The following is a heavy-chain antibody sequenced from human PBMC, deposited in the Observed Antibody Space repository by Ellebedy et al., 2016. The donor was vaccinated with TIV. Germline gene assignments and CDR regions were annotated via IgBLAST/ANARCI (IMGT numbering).Heavy chain of an antibody. CDR2: VYYSGST. V-gene: IGHV4-39*07. CDR1: GDSITSGGFF. CDR3: ARVGSLSWFDP. D-gene: IGHD3-16*01. J-gene: IGHJ5*02. Sequence: MPSETLSLTCNVSGDSITSGGFFRDWIRQPPGQGLEWIGSVYYSGSTFYNPSLRSRITISIDATKNQFSLKLSSVTAADTAVDYCARVGSLSWFDPWGRGIPVTVSS.